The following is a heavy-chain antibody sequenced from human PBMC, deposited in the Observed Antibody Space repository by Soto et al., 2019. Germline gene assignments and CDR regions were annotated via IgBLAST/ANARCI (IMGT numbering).Heavy chain of an antibody. CDR2: IYANGNS. CDR1: RGSISSGGFY. Sequence: SETLSLTCTVSRGSISSGGFYWSCIRQSPGKGLEWIGFIYANGNSYYNPSLKSRANISLDTSKNKFSLKISSVTVADTAVYYCARDGRTSGYYLDYWGQGTPVTVSS. J-gene: IGHJ4*02. V-gene: IGHV4-31*03. CDR3: ARDGRTSGYYLDY. D-gene: IGHD3-22*01.